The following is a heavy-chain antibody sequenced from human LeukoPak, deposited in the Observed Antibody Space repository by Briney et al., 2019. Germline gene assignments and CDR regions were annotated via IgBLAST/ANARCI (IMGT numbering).Heavy chain of an antibody. V-gene: IGHV4-39*07. CDR2: IYHSGST. J-gene: IGHJ4*02. D-gene: IGHD2-21*01. CDR3: ASSLNCGGDCFDY. CDR1: GGSISSSSYY. Sequence: SETLSLTCTVSGGSISSSSYYWGWIRQPPGKGLEWIGSIYHSGSTYYNPSLKSRVTISVDTSKNQFSLKLSSVTAADTAVYYCASSLNCGGDCFDYWGQGTLVTVSS.